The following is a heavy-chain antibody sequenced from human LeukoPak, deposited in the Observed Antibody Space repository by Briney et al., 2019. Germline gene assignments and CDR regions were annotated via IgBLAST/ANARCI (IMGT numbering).Heavy chain of an antibody. CDR3: AKDMRHSSSWYDWPFDY. J-gene: IGHJ4*02. Sequence: SLRLSWAASGFTFDDYAIHWVRHAPGEGLGWVAGISWNSGSIGYADSVKGRFTISRDNAKNSLYLQMNSLRAEDTALYYCAKDMRHSSSWYDWPFDYWGQGTLVTVSS. CDR1: GFTFDDYA. CDR2: ISWNSGSI. D-gene: IGHD6-13*01. V-gene: IGHV3-9*01.